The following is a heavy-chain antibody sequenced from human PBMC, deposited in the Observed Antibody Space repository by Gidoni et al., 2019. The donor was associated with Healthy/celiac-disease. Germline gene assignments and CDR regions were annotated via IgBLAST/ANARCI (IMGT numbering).Heavy chain of an antibody. CDR1: GYTFTSYG. CDR3: ARVFGELYYYYYGMDV. V-gene: IGHV1-18*01. CDR2: ISAYNGNT. D-gene: IGHD3-10*01. J-gene: IGHJ6*02. Sequence: QVQLVQSGAEVKKPGASVKVSCKASGYTFTSYGISRVRQAPGQGLEWMGWISAYNGNTNYAQKLQGRGTMTTDTSTSTAYMELRSLRSDDTAVYYCARVFGELYYYYYGMDVWGQGTTVTVSS.